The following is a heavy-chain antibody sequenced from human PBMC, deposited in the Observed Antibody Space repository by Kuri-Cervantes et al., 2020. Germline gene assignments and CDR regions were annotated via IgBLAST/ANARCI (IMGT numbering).Heavy chain of an antibody. J-gene: IGHJ4*02. CDR2: ISAYNGNT. D-gene: IGHD3-9*01. Sequence: ASVKVSCKASGYTFTGYYMHWVRQAPGQGLEWMGWISAYNGNTNYAQKLQGRVTMTTDTSTSTAYMELSSLRSEDTAVYYCARDQGYDILTGYWEDYWGQGTLVTVSS. CDR3: ARDQGYDILTGYWEDY. V-gene: IGHV1-18*04. CDR1: GYTFTGYY.